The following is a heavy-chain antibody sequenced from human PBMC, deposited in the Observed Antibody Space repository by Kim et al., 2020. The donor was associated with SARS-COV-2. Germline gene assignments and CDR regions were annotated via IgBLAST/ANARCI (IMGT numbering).Heavy chain of an antibody. Sequence: ASVKVSCKASGYTFTSYAMHWVRQAPGQRLEWMGWINAGNGNTKYSQKFQGRVTITRDTSVSTAYMELSSLRSEDTAVYYCARDRIYYYGSGSYRGPEGPGNWFDPWGQGTLVTVSS. CDR2: INAGNGNT. CDR1: GYTFTSYA. D-gene: IGHD3-10*01. CDR3: ARDRIYYYGSGSYRGPEGPGNWFDP. V-gene: IGHV1-3*01. J-gene: IGHJ5*02.